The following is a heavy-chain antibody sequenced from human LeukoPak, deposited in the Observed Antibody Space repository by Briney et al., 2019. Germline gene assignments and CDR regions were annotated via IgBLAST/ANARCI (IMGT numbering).Heavy chain of an antibody. Sequence: SVKVSCKASGGTFSSYAISWVRQAPGQGLEWMGRIIPIFGIANYAQKFQGRVTITADKSTSTAYMELSSLRSEDTAVHYCARDTRGTSSGWFDPWGQGTLVTVSS. CDR2: IIPIFGIA. V-gene: IGHV1-69*04. D-gene: IGHD2-2*01. CDR1: GGTFSSYA. J-gene: IGHJ5*02. CDR3: ARDTRGTSSGWFDP.